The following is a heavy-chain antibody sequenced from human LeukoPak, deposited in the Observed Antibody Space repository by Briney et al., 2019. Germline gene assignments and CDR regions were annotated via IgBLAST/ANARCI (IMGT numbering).Heavy chain of an antibody. Sequence: GGSLRLSCAASGFTVSSNYMSWVRQAPGKGLEWVSVIYSGGSTYYADSVKGRFTISRDNSKNTLYLQMNSLRAEDTAVYYCARDAVDTANAVWGQGTTVTVSS. CDR1: GFTVSSNY. D-gene: IGHD5-18*01. CDR2: IYSGGST. V-gene: IGHV3-53*01. J-gene: IGHJ6*02. CDR3: ARDAVDTANAV.